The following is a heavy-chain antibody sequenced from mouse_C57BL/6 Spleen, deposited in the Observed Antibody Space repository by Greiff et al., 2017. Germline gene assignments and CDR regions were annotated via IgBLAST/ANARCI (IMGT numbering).Heavy chain of an antibody. V-gene: IGHV1-15*01. J-gene: IGHJ2*01. CDR1: GYTFTDYE. D-gene: IGHD1-1*01. CDR3: TSEDGSSLTESYFDY. Sequence: VKLMESGAELVRPGASVTLSCKASGYTFTDYEMHWVKQTPVHGLEWIGAIDPETGGTAYNQKFKGKAILTAAQSTSTGYMELRSLTSEVSAVYYCTSEDGSSLTESYFDYWGQGTTLTVSS. CDR2: IDPETGGT.